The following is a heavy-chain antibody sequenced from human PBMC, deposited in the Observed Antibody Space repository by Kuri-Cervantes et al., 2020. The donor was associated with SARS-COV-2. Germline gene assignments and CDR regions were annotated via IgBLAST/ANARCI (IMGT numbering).Heavy chain of an antibody. V-gene: IGHV3-74*01. Sequence: GGSLRLSCAASGFTFSSYWMHWVRQAPGKGLVWVSRINSDGSSTSYADSVKGRFTISRDNAKNTLYLQMNSLRAEDTAVYYCAVSRGSGRTPPGYWGQGTLVTVSS. CDR3: AVSRGSGRTPPGY. CDR2: INSDGSST. J-gene: IGHJ4*02. D-gene: IGHD3-10*01. CDR1: GFTFSSYW.